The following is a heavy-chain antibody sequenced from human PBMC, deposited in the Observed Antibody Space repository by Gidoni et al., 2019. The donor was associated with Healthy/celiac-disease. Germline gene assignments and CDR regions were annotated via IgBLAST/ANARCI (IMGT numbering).Heavy chain of an antibody. CDR2: ISYDGSNK. D-gene: IGHD3-10*01. J-gene: IGHJ6*02. V-gene: IGHV3-30*18. Sequence: QVQLVESGGGVVQPGRSLRLSCAASGFTFSRYGMHWVRQAPGKGLEWVAVISYDGSNKYYADSVKGRFTISRDNSKNTLYLQMNSLRAEDTAVYYCAKDIEVRGVMSYYYYYGMDVWGQGTTVTVSS. CDR3: AKDIEVRGVMSYYYYYGMDV. CDR1: GFTFSRYG.